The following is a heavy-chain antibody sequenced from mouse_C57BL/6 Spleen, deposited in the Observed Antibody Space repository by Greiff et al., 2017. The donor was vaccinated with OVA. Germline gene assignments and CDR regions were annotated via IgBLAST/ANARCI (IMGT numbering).Heavy chain of an antibody. CDR2: IWSGGST. J-gene: IGHJ4*01. CDR3: ARKNGSRFHYYAMDY. D-gene: IGHD1-1*01. V-gene: IGHV2-2*01. CDR1: GFSLTSYG. Sequence: VQLQQSGPGLVQPSQSLSITCTVSGFSLTSYGVHWVRQSPGKGLEWLGVIWSGGSTDYNAAFISRLSISKDNSKSQVFFKMNSLQADDTAIYYCARKNGSRFHYYAMDYWGQGTSVTVSS.